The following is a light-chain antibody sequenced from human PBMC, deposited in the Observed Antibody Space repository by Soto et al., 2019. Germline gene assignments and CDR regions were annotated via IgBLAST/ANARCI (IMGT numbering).Light chain of an antibody. Sequence: DIQMTQSPSSLSASVGDRVTITCRASQTISSWLAWYQQKPGKAPKLLIYKASTLKSGVPSRFSGSGSGTDFTLTITSLQPEDFATYYCHQTYITPRTFGQGTKVDI. CDR2: KAS. J-gene: IGKJ1*01. CDR3: HQTYITPRT. V-gene: IGKV1-5*03. CDR1: QTISSW.